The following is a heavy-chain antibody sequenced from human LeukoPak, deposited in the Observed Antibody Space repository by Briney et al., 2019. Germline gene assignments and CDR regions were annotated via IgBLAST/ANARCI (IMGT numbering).Heavy chain of an antibody. CDR1: GVSFSGYY. V-gene: IGHV4-34*01. Sequence: SETLSLTCAVYGVSFSGYYWSWLRQPPGKGLEWIGEINRSGSTNYNPSLKSRVTISGDTSKNQFSLKLSYVTAADTAVYFCARVGYSYVINDWSRTGLGAYPTKYYYHMDVWGKGTTVTVSS. D-gene: IGHD5-18*01. J-gene: IGHJ6*03. CDR3: ARVGYSYVINDWSRTGLGAYPTKYYYHMDV. CDR2: INRSGST.